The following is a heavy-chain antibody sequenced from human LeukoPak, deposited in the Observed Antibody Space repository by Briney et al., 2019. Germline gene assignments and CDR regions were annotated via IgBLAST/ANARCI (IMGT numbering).Heavy chain of an antibody. CDR2: IYSGGST. J-gene: IGHJ4*02. V-gene: IGHV3-66*01. CDR1: GFTVSSNY. Sequence: TGGSLRLSFAASGFTVSSNYMSWVRQAPGKGLEWVSGIYSGGSTYYPDSVKGRFTISRDNSKNTLFLQMNSLRAEDTAVYYCARDPRSIAAGDWGQGTLVTVSS. CDR3: ARDPRSIAAGD. D-gene: IGHD6-6*01.